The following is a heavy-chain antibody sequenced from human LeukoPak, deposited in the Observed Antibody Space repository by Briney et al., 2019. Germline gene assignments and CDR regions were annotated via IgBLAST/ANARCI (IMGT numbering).Heavy chain of an antibody. CDR1: GYSISSGYY. Sequence: SETLSLTCAVSGYSISSGYYWGWIRQPPGKGLEWIGSIYHSGSTYYNPSLNSRVTISVDTSKNQFSLKLSSVTAADTAVYYCARNEQQLLVDYWGQGTLVTVSS. V-gene: IGHV4-38-2*01. J-gene: IGHJ4*02. CDR2: IYHSGST. CDR3: ARNEQQLLVDY. D-gene: IGHD6-13*01.